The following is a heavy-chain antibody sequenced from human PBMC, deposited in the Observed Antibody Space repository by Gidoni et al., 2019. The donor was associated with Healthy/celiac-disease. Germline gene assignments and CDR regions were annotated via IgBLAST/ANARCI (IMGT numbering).Heavy chain of an antibody. J-gene: IGHJ3*02. CDR1: GFTFSSYA. Sequence: EVQLVESGGGLVQPGGSRRLSCSASGFTFSSYAMHWVRQAPGKGLEYVSAISSNGGSTYYADSVKGRFTISRDNSKNTLYLQMSSLRAEDTAVYYCVKLVVIVVVNDAFDIWGQGTMVTVSS. V-gene: IGHV3-64D*06. CDR2: ISSNGGST. CDR3: VKLVVIVVVNDAFDI. D-gene: IGHD3-22*01.